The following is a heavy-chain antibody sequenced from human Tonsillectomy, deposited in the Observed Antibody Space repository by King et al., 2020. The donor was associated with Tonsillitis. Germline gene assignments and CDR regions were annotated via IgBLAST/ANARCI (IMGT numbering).Heavy chain of an antibody. CDR1: GFTFSSYA. J-gene: IGHJ5*02. Sequence: VQLVESGGGLVQPGGSLRLSCAASGFTFSSYAMNWVRQAPGKGLEWVSAISGSGGSTDYADSVKGRFTISRDNFKNTLYLQMNSLRAEDTAVYYCAKGGSNGRHFFFVQTNWFAPWGQGPLFTVSS. D-gene: IGHD3-16*01. CDR2: ISGSGGST. CDR3: AKGGSNGRHFFFVQTNWFAP. V-gene: IGHV3-23*04.